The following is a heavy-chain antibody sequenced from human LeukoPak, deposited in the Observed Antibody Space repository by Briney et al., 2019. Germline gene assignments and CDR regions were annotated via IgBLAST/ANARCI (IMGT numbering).Heavy chain of an antibody. CDR3: ARGYDSLGHLLGY. CDR1: GGSISSSSYY. CDR2: IYYSGST. D-gene: IGHD5-12*01. Sequence: SETLSLTCTVSGGSISSSSYYWGWIRQPPGKGLEWIGSIYYSGSTYYNPSLKSRVTISVDTSKNQFSLQLNSVTPEDTAVYYCARGYDSLGHLLGYWGQGTLVTVSS. J-gene: IGHJ4*02. V-gene: IGHV4-39*01.